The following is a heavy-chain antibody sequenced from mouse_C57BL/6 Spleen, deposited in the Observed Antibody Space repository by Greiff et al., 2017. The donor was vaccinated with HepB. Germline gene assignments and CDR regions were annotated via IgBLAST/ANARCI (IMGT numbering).Heavy chain of an antibody. CDR2: ISYDGSN. Sequence: DVQLQESGPGLVKPSQSLSLTCSVTGYSITSGYYWNWIRQFPGNKLEWMGYISYDGSNNYNPSLKNRISITRDTSKNQFFLKLNSVTTEDTATYYCARDPHYYGSSYSAMDYWGQGTSVTVSS. J-gene: IGHJ4*01. CDR1: GYSITSGYY. D-gene: IGHD1-1*01. V-gene: IGHV3-6*01. CDR3: ARDPHYYGSSYSAMDY.